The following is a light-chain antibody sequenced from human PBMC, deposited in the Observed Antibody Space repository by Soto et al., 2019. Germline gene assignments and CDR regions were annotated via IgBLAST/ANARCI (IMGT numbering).Light chain of an antibody. CDR1: QSISNY. Sequence: FRDSAARLSLSPGERGTPSFRASQSISNYLAWYQQKPGQAPRLLIYDASNRATGIPARFSGSGSGTDFSLTISRLEPEDLAVYYCQPRRQRPPFGQGTRLAIK. V-gene: IGKV3-11*01. J-gene: IGKJ5*01. CDR2: DAS. CDR3: QPRRQRPP.